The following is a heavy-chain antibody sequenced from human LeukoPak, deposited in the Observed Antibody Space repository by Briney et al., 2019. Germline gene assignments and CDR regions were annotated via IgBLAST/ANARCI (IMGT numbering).Heavy chain of an antibody. CDR3: ARGLRYCSGGSCSNCHFDY. Sequence: SETLSLTCTVSGGSISSNTYYWGWIRQPPGKGLEWIGEINHSGSTNYNPSLKSRVTISVDTSKNQFSLKLSSVTAADTAVYYCARGLRYCSGGSCSNCHFDYWGQGTLVTVSS. J-gene: IGHJ4*02. CDR2: INHSGST. V-gene: IGHV4-39*07. CDR1: GGSISSNTYY. D-gene: IGHD2-15*01.